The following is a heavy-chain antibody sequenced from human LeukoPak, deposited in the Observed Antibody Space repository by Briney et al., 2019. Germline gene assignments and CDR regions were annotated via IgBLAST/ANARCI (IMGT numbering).Heavy chain of an antibody. V-gene: IGHV4-39*01. J-gene: IGHJ4*02. CDR3: AKSGGSGLIDY. D-gene: IGHD1-26*01. CDR2: IYYSGST. CDR1: GGSISSSSYY. Sequence: ETLSLTCTVSGGSISSSSYYWGWIRQPPGKGLEWIGSIYYSGSTYYNPSLKSRVTISVDTSKNQFSLKLSSVTAADTAVYYCAKSGGSGLIDYWGQGTLVTVSS.